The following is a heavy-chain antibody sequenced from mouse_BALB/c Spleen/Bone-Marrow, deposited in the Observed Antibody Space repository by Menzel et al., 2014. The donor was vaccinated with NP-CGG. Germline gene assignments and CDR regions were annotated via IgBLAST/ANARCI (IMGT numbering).Heavy chain of an antibody. Sequence: EVMLVESGGGLVQPGASLRLSCATSGSTFSDYYMEWVRQPPGKSLEWIAASRTRAKHYTTEYSASVKARLTVSRDSTQNCLYLQMNALRAEDTAVYYGACDVGYGNYFVYWGQGTLVTVSA. CDR1: GSTFSDYY. D-gene: IGHD2-10*02. CDR3: ACDVGYGNYFVY. CDR2: SRTRAKHYTT. V-gene: IGHV7-1*02. J-gene: IGHJ3*01.